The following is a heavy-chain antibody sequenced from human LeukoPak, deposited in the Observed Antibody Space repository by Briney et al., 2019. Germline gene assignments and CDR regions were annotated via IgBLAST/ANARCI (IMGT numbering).Heavy chain of an antibody. Sequence: SETLSLTCTVSGGSISSGGYYWSWLRQHPGTGLEGIGYIYYSGSTYYNPSLKSRVTISVDTSKNQFSLKLSSVTAADTAVYYCARADYDSSGYYPYFDYWGQGTLVTVSS. D-gene: IGHD3-22*01. J-gene: IGHJ4*02. CDR3: ARADYDSSGYYPYFDY. V-gene: IGHV4-31*03. CDR2: IYYSGST. CDR1: GGSISSGGYY.